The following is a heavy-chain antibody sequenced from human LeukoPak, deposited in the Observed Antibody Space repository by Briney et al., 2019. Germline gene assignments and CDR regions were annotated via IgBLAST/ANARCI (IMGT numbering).Heavy chain of an antibody. CDR3: ARGRHYDSSGRDYFDY. CDR2: INHSGST. D-gene: IGHD3-22*01. V-gene: IGHV4-34*01. CDR1: GGSFSGYY. Sequence: KPSETLSLTCAVYGGSFSGYYWSWIRQPPGKGLEWIGEINHSGSTNYNPSLKSRVTISVDTSKNQFSLKLSSVTAADTAVYYCARGRHYDSSGRDYFDYWGQGTLVTVSS. J-gene: IGHJ4*02.